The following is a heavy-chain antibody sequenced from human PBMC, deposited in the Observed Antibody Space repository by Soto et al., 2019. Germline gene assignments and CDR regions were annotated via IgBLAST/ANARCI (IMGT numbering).Heavy chain of an antibody. D-gene: IGHD1-26*01. CDR3: AGEKVGTTGIDF. Sequence: QAQLVQSGAEVKKPGASVKVSCKASGYTFTGYDINWVRQATGQGLEWMGWMNHNSGNTGYAQNFQGRVTMTRDNSITTAYMELTSLRDDDSAVYYCAGEKVGTTGIDFWGLPTLVTVSS. CDR2: MNHNSGNT. CDR1: GYTFTGYD. J-gene: IGHJ4*02. V-gene: IGHV1-8*01.